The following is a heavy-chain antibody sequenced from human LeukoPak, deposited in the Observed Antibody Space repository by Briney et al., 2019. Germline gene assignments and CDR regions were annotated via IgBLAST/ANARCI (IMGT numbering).Heavy chain of an antibody. V-gene: IGHV2-70*11. D-gene: IGHD2-2*01. CDR3: ARVRVVPAAEYYYYYMDV. CDR2: IDWDDDK. CDR1: GFSLSTSGVC. J-gene: IGHJ6*03. Sequence: SGPTLVKPTQTLTLTCTFSGFSLSTSGVCVSWIRQPPGKALEWLARIDWDDDKYYSTSLKTRLTISKDTSKNQVVLTMTNMDPVDTATYYCARVRVVPAAEYYYYYMDVWGKGTTVTISS.